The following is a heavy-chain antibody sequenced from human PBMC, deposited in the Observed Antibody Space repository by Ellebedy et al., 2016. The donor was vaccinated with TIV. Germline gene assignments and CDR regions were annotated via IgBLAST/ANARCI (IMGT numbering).Heavy chain of an antibody. Sequence: GESLKISXAASGFTFSNCWMHWVRQSPGTGLEWVADIKQDGSEKYYVDSVKGRFTISRDNAKNSLYLQMNSLRAEDTAVYYCARAIGAGDGTWGQGALVTVSS. CDR1: GFTFSNCW. J-gene: IGHJ5*02. V-gene: IGHV3-7*01. CDR2: IKQDGSEK. CDR3: ARAIGAGDGT. D-gene: IGHD2-15*01.